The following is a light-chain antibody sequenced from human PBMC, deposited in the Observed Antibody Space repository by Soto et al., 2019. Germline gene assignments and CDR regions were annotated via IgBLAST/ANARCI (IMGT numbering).Light chain of an antibody. CDR1: QSINKNY. V-gene: IGKV3-20*01. CDR3: QQYGTSPFT. J-gene: IGKJ3*01. CDR2: GIS. Sequence: ILLTQSPGTLSLSPGERATLSCRASQSINKNYFAWYQQKPGQGPRLLIYGISIRATGIPDRFSGSGSGTDFTLTISRLEPEDFAVYYCQQYGTSPFTFGPGTKVDIK.